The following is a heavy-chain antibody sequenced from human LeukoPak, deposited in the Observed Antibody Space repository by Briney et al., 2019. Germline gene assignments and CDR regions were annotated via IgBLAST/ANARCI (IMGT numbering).Heavy chain of an antibody. CDR2: INHSGST. Sequence: PSETLSLTCAVYGGSFSGYYWSWIRQPPGKGLEWIGEINHSGSTNYNPSLKSRVTISVDTSKNQFSLKLSSVTAADTAVYYCVRVLVGYITMVRGAKFNWFDPWGQGTLVTVSS. D-gene: IGHD3-10*01. CDR3: VRVLVGYITMVRGAKFNWFDP. J-gene: IGHJ5*02. CDR1: GGSFSGYY. V-gene: IGHV4-34*01.